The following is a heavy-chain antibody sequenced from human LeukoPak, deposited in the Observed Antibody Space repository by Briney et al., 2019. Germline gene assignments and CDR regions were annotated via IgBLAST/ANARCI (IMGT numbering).Heavy chain of an antibody. Sequence: SETLSLTCTVSGGSISSYYWTWIRQPPGKGLEWIGYIYYSGSTNYNPSLKSRDTISVDTSKNQFSLKLSSVTAADTAVYYCARQGRGYGGNSDYWGQGTLVTVSS. CDR1: GGSISSYY. CDR3: ARQGRGYGGNSDY. CDR2: IYYSGST. J-gene: IGHJ4*02. V-gene: IGHV4-59*08. D-gene: IGHD4-23*01.